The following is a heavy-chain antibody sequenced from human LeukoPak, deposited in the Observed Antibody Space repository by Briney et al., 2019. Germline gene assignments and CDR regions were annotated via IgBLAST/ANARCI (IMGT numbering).Heavy chain of an antibody. Sequence: SETLSLTCAVSGYSISSGYYWGWIRQPPGQGLEWIGSIYHSGSTYYNPSLKSRVTISVDTSKNQFSLKLTSVTAADTAVYYCARGVWLARDYWGQGTLVTVSS. CDR3: ARGVWLARDY. D-gene: IGHD6-19*01. J-gene: IGHJ4*02. V-gene: IGHV4-38-2*01. CDR1: GYSISSGYY. CDR2: IYHSGST.